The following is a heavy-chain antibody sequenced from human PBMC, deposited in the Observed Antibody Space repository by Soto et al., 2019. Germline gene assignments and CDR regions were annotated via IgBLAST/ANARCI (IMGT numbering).Heavy chain of an antibody. J-gene: IGHJ4*02. Sequence: EVQLVESGGGLVQPGRSLRLSCAAPGITIDDYAMHWVRQAPGRGLEWVAGITWNSEIIGYADSVKGRFSISRDNSKKSLYLQMNSLSAEDTALYYCAKAGAFRGTRLAHFDSWGQGSLVAVSS. CDR3: AKAGAFRGTRLAHFDS. V-gene: IGHV3-9*01. CDR1: GITIDDYA. D-gene: IGHD3-10*01. CDR2: ITWNSEII.